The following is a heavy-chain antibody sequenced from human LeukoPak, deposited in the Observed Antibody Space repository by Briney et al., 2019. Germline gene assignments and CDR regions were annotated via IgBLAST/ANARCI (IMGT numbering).Heavy chain of an antibody. Sequence: SETLSLTCAVYGGSFSGYYWSWLRQPPGKGLEWIGEINHSGSTNYNPSLKSRVTISGDTSKNQFSLKLSSVTAADTAVYYCARGHGYCSGGSCYYYCMDVWGKGTTVTVSS. CDR3: ARGHGYCSGGSCYYYCMDV. J-gene: IGHJ6*03. CDR1: GGSFSGYY. D-gene: IGHD2-15*01. V-gene: IGHV4-34*01. CDR2: INHSGST.